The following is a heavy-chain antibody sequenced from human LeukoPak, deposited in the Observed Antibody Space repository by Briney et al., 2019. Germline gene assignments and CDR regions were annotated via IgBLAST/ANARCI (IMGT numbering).Heavy chain of an antibody. V-gene: IGHV1-18*01. D-gene: IGHD3-9*01. CDR2: ISAYNGNT. CDR3: ARGGLRYFDWLSDY. Sequence: ASVKVSCKVSGYTLTELSMHWVRQAPGQGLEWMGWISAYNGNTNYAQKLQGRVTMTTDTSTSTAYMELRSLRSDDTAVYYCARGGLRYFDWLSDYWGQGTLVTVSS. CDR1: GYTLTELS. J-gene: IGHJ4*02.